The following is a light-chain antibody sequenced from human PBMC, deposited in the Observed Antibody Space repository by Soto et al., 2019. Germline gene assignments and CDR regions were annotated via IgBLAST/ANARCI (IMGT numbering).Light chain of an antibody. J-gene: IGLJ2*01. Sequence: QSVLTQPPSASGTPGQRVTISCSGSNSDIGSHAVDWYQQSPGTAPKLLIYSSDQRPSGVPDRFSGSKSGTSASLAISGLQSEDEADYYCATWADSVNGVVFGGGTKVTVL. CDR1: NSDIGSHA. V-gene: IGLV1-44*01. CDR2: SSD. CDR3: ATWADSVNGVV.